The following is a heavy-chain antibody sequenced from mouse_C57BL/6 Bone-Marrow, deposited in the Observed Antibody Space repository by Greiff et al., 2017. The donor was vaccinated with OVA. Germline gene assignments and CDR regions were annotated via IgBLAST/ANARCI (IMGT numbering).Heavy chain of an antibody. Sequence: VQLQQSGPGLVAPSQSLSITCTVSGFSLTSYAISWVRQPPGKGLEWLGVIWTGGGTTYNSALKSRLSISKDNSKSQVCLKMNSLQTDDTARYYCARNGRDYFDYWGQGTTRTVSS. CDR2: IWTGGGT. CDR1: GFSLTSYA. J-gene: IGHJ2*01. CDR3: ARNGRDYFDY. V-gene: IGHV2-9-1*01.